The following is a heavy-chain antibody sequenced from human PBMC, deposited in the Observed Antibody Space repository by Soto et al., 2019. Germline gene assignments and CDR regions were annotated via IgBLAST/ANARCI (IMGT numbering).Heavy chain of an antibody. CDR3: AREPIAAHLGYYYGMDV. J-gene: IGHJ6*02. V-gene: IGHV3-53*01. CDR2: IYSGGST. Sequence: GGSLRLSCAASGFTVSSNYMSWVRQAPGKGLEWVSVIYSGGSTYYADSVKGRFTISRDNSKNTLYLQMNSLRAEDTAVYYCAREPIAAHLGYYYGMDVWGQGIPVTVSS. D-gene: IGHD6-6*01. CDR1: GFTVSSNY.